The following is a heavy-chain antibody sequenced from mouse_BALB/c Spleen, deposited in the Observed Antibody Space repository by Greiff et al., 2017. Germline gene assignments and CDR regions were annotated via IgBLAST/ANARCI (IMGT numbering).Heavy chain of an antibody. D-gene: IGHD2-4*01. CDR1: GFSLTSYG. Sequence: VKVVESGPGLVAPSQSLSITCTVSGFSLTSYGVHWVRQPPGKGLEWLGVIWAGGSTNYNSALMSRLSISKDNSKSQVFLKMNSLQTDDTAMYYCARVPFYDYDSAWFAYWGQGTLVTVSA. CDR2: IWAGGST. V-gene: IGHV2-9*02. CDR3: ARVPFYDYDSAWFAY. J-gene: IGHJ3*01.